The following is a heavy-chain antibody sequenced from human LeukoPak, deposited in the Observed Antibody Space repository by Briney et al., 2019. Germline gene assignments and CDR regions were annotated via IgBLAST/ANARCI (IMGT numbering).Heavy chain of an antibody. D-gene: IGHD4-17*01. Sequence: GRSLRLSCAASGFTFSSYGMHWVRQAPGKGLEWVAVISYDGSNKYYADSVKGRFTISRDNSKNTLYLQMNSLRAEDTAVYYCARGPTTVTTSFDYWGQGTLVTVSS. CDR1: GFTFSSYG. V-gene: IGHV3-30*03. J-gene: IGHJ4*02. CDR3: ARGPTTVTTSFDY. CDR2: ISYDGSNK.